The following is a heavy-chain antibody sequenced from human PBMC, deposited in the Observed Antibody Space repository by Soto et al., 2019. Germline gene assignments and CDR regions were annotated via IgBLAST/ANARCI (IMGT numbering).Heavy chain of an antibody. CDR2: IIPIFGTA. CDR3: ARDFTVGRGGPDPPMAV. D-gene: IGHD4-4*01. J-gene: IGHJ6*02. CDR1: GGTFSSYA. V-gene: IGHV1-69*13. Sequence: SVKVSCKASGGTFSSYAISWVRQAPGQGLEWMGGIIPIFGTANYAQKFQGRVTITADESTSTAYMELSSLRSEDTAVYYFARDFTVGRGGPDPPMAVWGQGTTVTVSS.